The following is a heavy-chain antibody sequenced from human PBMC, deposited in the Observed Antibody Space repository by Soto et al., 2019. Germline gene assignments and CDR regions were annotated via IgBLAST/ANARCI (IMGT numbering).Heavy chain of an antibody. Sequence: PSETLSLTCAVYXGSFSGYYWSWIRQPPGKGLEWIGEINHSGSTNYNPSLKSRVTISVDTSKNQFSLKLSSVTAADTAVYYCARGPSILRYFDWLLTPAFDYWGQGTLVTVSS. J-gene: IGHJ4*02. CDR1: XGSFSGYY. V-gene: IGHV4-34*01. D-gene: IGHD3-9*01. CDR2: INHSGST. CDR3: ARGPSILRYFDWLLTPAFDY.